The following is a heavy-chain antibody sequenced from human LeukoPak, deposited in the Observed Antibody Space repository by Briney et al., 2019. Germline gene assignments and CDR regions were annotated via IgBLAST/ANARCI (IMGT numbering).Heavy chain of an antibody. J-gene: IGHJ3*02. Sequence: PSETLSLTCTVSGGSISSSSYYWGWIRQPPGKGLEWIGSIYYSGSTNYNASLKSRVTMSLGTSKNQFSLTLSTVTAADTAVYFCARGRRNPRTTGTKGFDIWGQGTMVTVSS. CDR3: ARGRRNPRTTGTKGFDI. D-gene: IGHD1-1*01. CDR2: IYYSGST. CDR1: GGSISSSSYY. V-gene: IGHV4-39*07.